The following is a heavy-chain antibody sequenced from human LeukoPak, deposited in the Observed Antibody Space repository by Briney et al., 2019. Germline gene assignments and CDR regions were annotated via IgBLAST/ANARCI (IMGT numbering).Heavy chain of an antibody. Sequence: GGSLRLSCAASGFTFSSYAMSWVRQAPGKGLEWVSSITGSGGSTYYADSVKGRFTISRDNSKNTLYMQMNSLRAEDTAVYYCARDTDTALDVWGQGTTVTVSS. J-gene: IGHJ6*02. CDR2: ITGSGGST. V-gene: IGHV3-23*01. CDR3: ARDTDTALDV. CDR1: GFTFSSYA.